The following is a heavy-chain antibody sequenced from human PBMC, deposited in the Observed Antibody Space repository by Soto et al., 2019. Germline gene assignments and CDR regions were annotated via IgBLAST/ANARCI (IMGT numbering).Heavy chain of an antibody. V-gene: IGHV1-18*01. CDR2: ITVYNGYT. CDR1: GYTFTSYG. J-gene: IGHJ4*02. CDR3: AIILSLPPYYDSFDY. Sequence: QVQLVQSGAEVKRPGASVKVSCEASGYTFTSYGISWVRQAPGQGLEWIGWITVYNGYTNYAQNLQGRVALTTDISTSTAYSELQSLRPDATAVYYCAIILSLPPYYDSFDYWGQGTRVNVSS. D-gene: IGHD3-16*01.